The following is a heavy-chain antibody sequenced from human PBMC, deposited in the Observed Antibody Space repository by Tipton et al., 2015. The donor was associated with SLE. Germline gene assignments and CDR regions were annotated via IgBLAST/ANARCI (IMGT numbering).Heavy chain of an antibody. D-gene: IGHD3-10*01. CDR2: VYYSGTT. CDR3: AGDYDSGSYRFDF. CDR1: GGSISSSSYY. V-gene: IGHV4-61*01. J-gene: IGHJ4*02. Sequence: TLSLTCTVSGGSISSSSYYWTWLRQPPGKGLEWIGYVYYSGTTNYNPSLKSRVTMSVDTSKNQFSLSLSSVTAADTAVYYCAGDYDSGSYRFDFWGQGTLVTVSS.